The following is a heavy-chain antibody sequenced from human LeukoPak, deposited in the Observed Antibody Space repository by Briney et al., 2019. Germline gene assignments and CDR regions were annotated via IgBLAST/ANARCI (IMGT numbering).Heavy chain of an antibody. D-gene: IGHD5-12*01. CDR2: ISGSGSNT. V-gene: IGHV3-23*01. J-gene: IGHJ4*02. Sequence: GGSLRLSCTASGFTFSSSVMSWVRQAPGKGLEWVSAISGSGSNTHYADPVKGRFTISRDNSQSTLHLQIDSLRAEDTAVYYCAKLVAHWGQGTLVTVSS. CDR3: AKLVAH. CDR1: GFTFSSSV.